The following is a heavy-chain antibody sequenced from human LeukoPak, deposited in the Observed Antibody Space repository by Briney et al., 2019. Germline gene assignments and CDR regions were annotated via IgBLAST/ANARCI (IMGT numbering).Heavy chain of an antibody. V-gene: IGHV3-33*06. J-gene: IGHJ4*02. Sequence: PGRSLRLSCTASGFTYSHFGKHWVRQAPGKGLEWVAVIWSDGTEKYYGDAVKGRFTISRDNSRNTLYLQMNNLGDDDTAVYYCTKDAQRGFDYSNSLECWGQGTLVIVSS. CDR2: IWSDGTEK. CDR3: TKDAQRGFDYSNSLEC. D-gene: IGHD4-11*01. CDR1: GFTYSHFG.